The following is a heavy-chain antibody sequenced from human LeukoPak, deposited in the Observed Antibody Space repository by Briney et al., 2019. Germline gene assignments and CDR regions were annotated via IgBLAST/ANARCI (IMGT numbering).Heavy chain of an antibody. D-gene: IGHD1-26*01. CDR2: IGSNGDST. Sequence: GGSLRLSCAVSGFTFSNYAMYWVRQAPGKGLENVAGIGSNGDSTYYANSVKGRFTISRDNSKNTLFLQMGSLRAEDMAVYYCARGNVVGATRPFDYWGQGTLVTVSS. V-gene: IGHV3-64*01. CDR3: ARGNVVGATRPFDY. J-gene: IGHJ4*02. CDR1: GFTFSNYA.